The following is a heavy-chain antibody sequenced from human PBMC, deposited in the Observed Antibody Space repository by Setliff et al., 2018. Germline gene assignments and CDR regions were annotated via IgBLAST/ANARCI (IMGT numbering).Heavy chain of an antibody. J-gene: IGHJ3*02. CDR1: GGSISSSSYY. CDR2: IYCSGST. D-gene: IGHD6-13*01. V-gene: IGHV4-39*07. Sequence: SETLSLTCTVSGGSISSSSYYWGWIRQPPGKGLEWIGSIYCSGSTYYNPSLKSRVTISVDTSKNQFSLKLSSVTAADTAVYYCARDVRVASSSWFKSAFDIWGQGTMVTVSS. CDR3: ARDVRVASSSWFKSAFDI.